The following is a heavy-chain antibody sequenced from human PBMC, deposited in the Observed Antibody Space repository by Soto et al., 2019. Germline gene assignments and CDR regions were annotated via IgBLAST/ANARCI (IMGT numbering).Heavy chain of an antibody. Sequence: SVKVSCKASGGTFSSYTISWVRQAPGQGLEWMGRIIPILGIANYAQKFQGRVTITADKSTSTAYMELSSLRSEDTAVYYCARGDPPYYFDYWGQGTLVTVSS. CDR2: IIPILGIA. CDR1: GGTFSSYT. V-gene: IGHV1-69*02. J-gene: IGHJ4*02. D-gene: IGHD3-10*01. CDR3: ARGDPPYYFDY.